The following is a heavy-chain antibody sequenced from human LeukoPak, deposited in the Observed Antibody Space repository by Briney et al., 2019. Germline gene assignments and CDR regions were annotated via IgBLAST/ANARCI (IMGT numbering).Heavy chain of an antibody. CDR1: GYTFISYG. CDR2: IIPIFGTA. J-gene: IGHJ6*02. D-gene: IGHD2-2*02. V-gene: IGHV1-69*13. Sequence: SVKVSCKASGYTFISYGFTWVRQAPGQGLEWMGGIIPIFGTANYAQKFQGRVTITADESTSTAYMELSSLRSEDTAVYYCARDQAIPCGMDVWGQGTTVTVSS. CDR3: ARDQAIPCGMDV.